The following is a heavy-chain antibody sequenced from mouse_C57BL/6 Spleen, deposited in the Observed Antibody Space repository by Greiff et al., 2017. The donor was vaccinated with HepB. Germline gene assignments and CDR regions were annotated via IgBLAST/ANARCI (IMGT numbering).Heavy chain of an antibody. CDR2: INPNNGGT. D-gene: IGHD3-2*02. V-gene: IGHV1-26*01. J-gene: IGHJ3*01. Sequence: VHVKQSGPELVKPGASVKISCKASGYTFTDYYMNWVKQSHGKSLEWIGDINPNNGGTSYNQKFKGKATLTVDKSSSTAYMELRSLTSEDSAVYYCARGDSSGPFAYWGQGTLVTVSA. CDR3: ARGDSSGPFAY. CDR1: GYTFTDYY.